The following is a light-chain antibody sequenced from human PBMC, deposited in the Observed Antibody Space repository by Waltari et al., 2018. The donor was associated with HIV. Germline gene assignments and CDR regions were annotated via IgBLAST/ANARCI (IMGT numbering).Light chain of an antibody. J-gene: IGLJ2*01. CDR3: SSYAGSINVL. V-gene: IGLV2-8*01. Sequence: QSALTQPPSASGSPGQSVTISCTGTSRDVGGYNYVSWYQQHPAKAPKLLIAEVIKRPSGVPDLFSGSKSGTTASLTVSGLQAEDEADYYCSSYAGSINVLFGGGTKLAVL. CDR2: EVI. CDR1: SRDVGGYNY.